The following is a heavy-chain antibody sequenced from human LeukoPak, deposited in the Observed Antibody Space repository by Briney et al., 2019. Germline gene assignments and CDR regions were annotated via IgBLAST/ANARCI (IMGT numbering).Heavy chain of an antibody. CDR2: ISSSSSYI. V-gene: IGHV3-21*01. D-gene: IGHD3-10*01. CDR3: ARASLLWFGESPILGY. Sequence: GGALRLSCAASGFTFSSYSMNWVRQAPGKGLEWVSSISSSSSYIYYADSVKGRFTISRDNAKNSLYLQMNSLRAEDTAVYSCARASLLWFGESPILGYWGQGTLVTVSS. J-gene: IGHJ4*02. CDR1: GFTFSSYS.